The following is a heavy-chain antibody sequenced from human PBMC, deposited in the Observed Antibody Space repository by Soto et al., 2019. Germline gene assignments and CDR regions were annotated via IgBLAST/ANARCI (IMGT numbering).Heavy chain of an antibody. V-gene: IGHV1-69*13. CDR2: ISANFGTT. D-gene: IGHD3-22*01. CDR3: ARTLPSYYDSSGYGSYFDY. CDR1: GYTYTSYG. J-gene: IGHJ4*02. Sequence: SVKVSCKASGYTYTSYGISWVRQAPGQGLEWMGWISANFGTTNYAQKFQGRVTITADESTSTAYMELSSLRSEDTAVYYCARTLPSYYDSSGYGSYFDYWGQGTLVTVSS.